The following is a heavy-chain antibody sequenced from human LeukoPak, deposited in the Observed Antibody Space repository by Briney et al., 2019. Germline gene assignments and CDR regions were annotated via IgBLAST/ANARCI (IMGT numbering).Heavy chain of an antibody. CDR3: ARSPSMVAATPFDY. D-gene: IGHD2-15*01. J-gene: IGHJ4*02. V-gene: IGHV4-34*01. Sequence: SETLSLTCAVYGGSFSGYYWSWIRQPPGKGLEWIGEINHSGSTNYNPSLKSRVTISVDTSKNQFSLELSSVTAADTAVYYCARSPSMVAATPFDYWGQGTLVTVSS. CDR1: GGSFSGYY. CDR2: INHSGST.